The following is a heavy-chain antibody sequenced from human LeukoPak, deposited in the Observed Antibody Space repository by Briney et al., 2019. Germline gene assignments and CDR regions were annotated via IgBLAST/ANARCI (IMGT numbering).Heavy chain of an antibody. CDR3: ASEMYGSGSYTSPDY. Sequence: ASVKVSCKASGYTFTSYYMHWVRQAPGQGLEWMGIINPSGGSTSYAQKFQGRVTMTRDMSTSTVYMELSSLRSEDTAVYYCASEMYGSGSYTSPDYWGQGTLVTVSS. J-gene: IGHJ4*02. D-gene: IGHD3-10*01. CDR2: INPSGGST. CDR1: GYTFTSYY. V-gene: IGHV1-46*01.